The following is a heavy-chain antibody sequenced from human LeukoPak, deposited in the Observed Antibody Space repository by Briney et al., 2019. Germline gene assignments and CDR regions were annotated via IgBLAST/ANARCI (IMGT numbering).Heavy chain of an antibody. CDR3: ARGLNLCCSGGSCSDAFDI. J-gene: IGHJ3*02. V-gene: IGHV3-48*03. Sequence: GGSLRLSCVAPGFTFSSYEMNWVRQAPGMGLEWISYISNGGYTAYYASSVKGRFTISRDNSKNTLYLQMNSLRAEDTAVYYCARGLNLCCSGGSCSDAFDIWGQGTMVTVSS. CDR2: ISNGGYTA. D-gene: IGHD2-15*01. CDR1: GFTFSSYE.